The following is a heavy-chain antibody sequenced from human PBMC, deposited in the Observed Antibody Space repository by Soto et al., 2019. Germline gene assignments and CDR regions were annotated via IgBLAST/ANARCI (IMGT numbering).Heavy chain of an antibody. D-gene: IGHD3-10*01. Sequence: SETLSLTCAVYGGSFSGYYWSWIRQPPGKGLEWIGEINHSGSANYNPSLKSRVTISVDTSKNQFSLKLSSVTAADTAVYYCARGFGGTFDYWGQGTLVTVSS. CDR1: GGSFSGYY. CDR3: ARGFGGTFDY. CDR2: INHSGSA. J-gene: IGHJ4*02. V-gene: IGHV4-34*01.